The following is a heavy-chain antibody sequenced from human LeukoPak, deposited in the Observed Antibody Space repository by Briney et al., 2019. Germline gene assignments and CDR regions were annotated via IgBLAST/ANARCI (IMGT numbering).Heavy chain of an antibody. CDR1: GLTFSSHW. Sequence: GGSLRLSCAASGLTFSSHWMHWVRQAPGKGLVWVSAIGGRDGSTYYADSVKGRFTISRDNSKNTLFLQMNSLRAEDTAVYYCARRGESTSYGDYRFDYWGQGTLVTVSS. V-gene: IGHV3-23*01. D-gene: IGHD4-17*01. J-gene: IGHJ4*02. CDR3: ARRGESTSYGDYRFDY. CDR2: IGGRDGST.